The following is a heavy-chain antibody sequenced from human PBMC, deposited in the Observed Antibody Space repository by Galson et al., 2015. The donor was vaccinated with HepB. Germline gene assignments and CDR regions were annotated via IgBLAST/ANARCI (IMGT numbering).Heavy chain of an antibody. D-gene: IGHD1-26*01. CDR3: ARDLRGATGGAFDI. CDR2: IIPIFGTA. J-gene: IGHJ3*02. V-gene: IGHV1-69*13. Sequence: SVKVSCKASGGTFSSYAISWVRQAPGQGLEWMGGIIPIFGTANYTQKFQGRVTITADESTSTAYMELSSLRSEDTAVYYCARDLRGATGGAFDIWGQGTMVTVSS. CDR1: GGTFSSYA.